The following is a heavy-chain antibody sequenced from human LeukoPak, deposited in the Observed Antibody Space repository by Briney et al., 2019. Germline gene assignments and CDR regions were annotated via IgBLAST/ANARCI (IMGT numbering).Heavy chain of an antibody. V-gene: IGHV1-8*01. CDR1: GYTFTSYD. CDR3: ARVRQSSGSYRKVLDY. D-gene: IGHD3-10*01. CDR2: MNPNSGNT. J-gene: IGHJ4*02. Sequence: ASVKVSCKASGYTFTSYDINWVRQATGQGLEWMGWMNPNSGNTGYAQKLQGRVTMTRNTSISTAYMELSSLRSEDTAVYYCARVRQSSGSYRKVLDYWGQGTLVTVSS.